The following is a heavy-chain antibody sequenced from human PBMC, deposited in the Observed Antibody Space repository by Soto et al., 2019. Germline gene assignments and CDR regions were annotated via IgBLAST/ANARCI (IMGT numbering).Heavy chain of an antibody. Sequence: QVQLVESGGGLVKPGGSLRLSCAASGFTFSDYYMSWIRPAPGKGLEWVSYISSSSSYTNYADSVKGRFTISRDNAKNSLYLQMNSLRAEDTAVYYCARDVAARGNWFDPWGQGTLVTVSS. CDR3: ARDVAARGNWFDP. CDR1: GFTFSDYY. D-gene: IGHD3-16*01. CDR2: ISSSSSYT. J-gene: IGHJ5*02. V-gene: IGHV3-11*06.